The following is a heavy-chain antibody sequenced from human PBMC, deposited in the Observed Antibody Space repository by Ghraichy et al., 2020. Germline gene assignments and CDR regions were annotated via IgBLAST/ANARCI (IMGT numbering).Heavy chain of an antibody. V-gene: IGHV3-7*03. J-gene: IGHJ4*02. CDR1: GFTFSTYW. Sequence: RGSLRLSCAASGFTFSTYWMTWVRQAPGKGLEWVANIKQDGSEKYYVDSVKGRFTISRDNAKNSLYLQMNTLRAEDTAVYYCGRGQWLADWGQGTLVTVAS. CDR3: GRGQWLAD. D-gene: IGHD6-19*01. CDR2: IKQDGSEK.